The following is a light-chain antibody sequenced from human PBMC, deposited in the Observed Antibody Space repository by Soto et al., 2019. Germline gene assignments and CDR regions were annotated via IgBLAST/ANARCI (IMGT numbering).Light chain of an antibody. Sequence: QSALTQPPSVSGAPGQRVTLSCTGNSSNIGAGYGVHWYQQLPGTAPKLLIFGNSNRPSGVPDRFSGSKSGTSASLAITGLQAEDEADYYCQSYDSSLSGYVFGTGTKLTVL. CDR1: SSNIGAGYG. J-gene: IGLJ1*01. V-gene: IGLV1-40*01. CDR3: QSYDSSLSGYV. CDR2: GNS.